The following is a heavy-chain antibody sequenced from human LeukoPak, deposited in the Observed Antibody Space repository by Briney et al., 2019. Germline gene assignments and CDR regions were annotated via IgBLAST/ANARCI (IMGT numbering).Heavy chain of an antibody. CDR3: ARYNHIS. D-gene: IGHD1-14*01. V-gene: IGHV3-30*03. CDR1: GFTFSRNG. Sequence: GRSLRLSCVDSGFTFSRNGMLWVRQAPGKGLEWVAYMSYDGSYQYFADSVKVRFTISRDNAKNSLYLDLNNLRAEDTAVYYCARYNHISWGQGTLVTVSS. CDR2: MSYDGSYQ. J-gene: IGHJ5*02.